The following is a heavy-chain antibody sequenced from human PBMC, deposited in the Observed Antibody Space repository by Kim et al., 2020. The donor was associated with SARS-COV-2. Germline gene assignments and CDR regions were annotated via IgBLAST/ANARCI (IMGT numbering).Heavy chain of an antibody. V-gene: IGHV3-23*01. Sequence: GGSLRLSCAASGFTFSSYAMSWVRQAPGKGLEWVSAISGSGGSTYYADSVKGRFTISRDNSKNTLYLQMNSLRAEDTAVYYCASLPRRAYYYDSSGYTPGGYWGQGTLVTVSS. CDR2: ISGSGGST. CDR1: GFTFSSYA. CDR3: ASLPRRAYYYDSSGYTPGGY. J-gene: IGHJ4*02. D-gene: IGHD3-22*01.